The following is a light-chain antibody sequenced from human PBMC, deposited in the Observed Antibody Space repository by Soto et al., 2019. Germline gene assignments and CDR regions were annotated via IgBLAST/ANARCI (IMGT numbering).Light chain of an antibody. V-gene: IGKV3-20*01. Sequence: IALTQFPGTLSLSPGERATLSCRASQAVASRYLAWYQQRPGQPPRLLIYDAVNRDTGIPERFSGSGIGTDFTLTISRLEPEDFAVYHCLQYGTSPPTFGGGTKVEIK. J-gene: IGKJ4*01. CDR2: DAV. CDR3: LQYGTSPPT. CDR1: QAVASRY.